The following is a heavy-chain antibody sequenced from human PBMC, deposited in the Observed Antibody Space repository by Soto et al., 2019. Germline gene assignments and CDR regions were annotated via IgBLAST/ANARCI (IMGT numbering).Heavy chain of an antibody. J-gene: IGHJ6*03. Sequence: GESLKISCAASGFTVSSNYMSWVRQAPGKGLEWVSVIYSGGSTYYADSVKGRFTISRDNSKNTLYLQMNSLGAEDTAVNYCARDHGRSYSNCYYYYMDVWGKGTPVTVSS. CDR2: IYSGGST. V-gene: IGHV3-53*01. D-gene: IGHD4-4*01. CDR3: ARDHGRSYSNCYYYYMDV. CDR1: GFTVSSNY.